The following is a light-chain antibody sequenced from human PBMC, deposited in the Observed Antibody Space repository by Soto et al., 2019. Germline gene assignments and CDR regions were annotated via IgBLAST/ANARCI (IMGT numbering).Light chain of an antibody. J-gene: IGKJ4*01. V-gene: IGKV3-20*01. CDR1: QSVNSH. CDR2: GAS. Sequence: IVMTQSPATLPVSPGERATLSCRTSQSVNSHLAWYQHKPGQAPRLLIYGASSRATGIPDRFSGSGSGTDFTLTISRLEPEDFAVYYCQQHGSSLALTFGGGTKVDIK. CDR3: QQHGSSLALT.